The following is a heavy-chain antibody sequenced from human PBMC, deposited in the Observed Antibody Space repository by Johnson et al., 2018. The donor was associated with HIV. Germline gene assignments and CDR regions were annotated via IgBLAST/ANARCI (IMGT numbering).Heavy chain of an antibody. CDR1: GFTFSSYW. V-gene: IGHV3-7*01. CDR2: IKQDGSEK. D-gene: IGHD2-2*01. Sequence: VQLVESGGGLVQPGGSLRLSCAASGFTFSSYWMSWVRQAPGKGLEWVANIKQDGSEKYYVDSVKGRFTISRDNAKNSLYLQMNSLRAEDTAVYYCVVGLGYCSSTSCLDAFDIWGQGTMVTVSS. J-gene: IGHJ3*02. CDR3: VVGLGYCSSTSCLDAFDI.